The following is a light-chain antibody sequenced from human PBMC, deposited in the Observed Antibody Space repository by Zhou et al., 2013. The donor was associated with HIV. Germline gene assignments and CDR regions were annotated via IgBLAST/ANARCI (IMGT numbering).Light chain of an antibody. CDR2: GTS. CDR1: QAISNS. J-gene: IGKJ1*01. Sequence: DIQMTQSPSSLSASVGDRVTITCRASQAISNSLAWYQHKLGKPPKLLLYGTSRLGSGVPSRFSGLGSGTDNTLTISSLLPEDFATYYCQQYYSVPWTFGQGTKV. V-gene: IGKV1-NL1*01. CDR3: QQYYSVPWT.